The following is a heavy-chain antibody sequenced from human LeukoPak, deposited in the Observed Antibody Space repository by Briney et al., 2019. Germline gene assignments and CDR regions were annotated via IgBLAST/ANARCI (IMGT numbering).Heavy chain of an antibody. J-gene: IGHJ4*02. CDR2: ISSSGSTI. D-gene: IGHD3-16*02. V-gene: IGHV3-11*04. CDR3: AREEYDYVWGSYRLFDY. Sequence: GGSLRLSCAASGFTFSDYYMSWIRQAPGKGLGWVSYISSSGSTIYYADSVKGRFTISRDNAKNSLYLQMNSLRAEDTAVYYCAREEYDYVWGSYRLFDYWGQGTLVTVSS. CDR1: GFTFSDYY.